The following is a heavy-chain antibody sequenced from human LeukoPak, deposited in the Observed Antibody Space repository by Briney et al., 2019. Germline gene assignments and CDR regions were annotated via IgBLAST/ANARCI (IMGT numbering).Heavy chain of an antibody. CDR2: VYYSGST. D-gene: IGHD2-8*01. J-gene: IGHJ6*02. Sequence: SETLSLTCTVSGGSISSYYWSWIRQPPGKGLEWIGYVYYSGSTNYNPSLKSRVTISIDTSKNQFSLKLCSVTAADTAVYYCARASVSVGMDVWGQGTTVTVSS. CDR3: ARASVSVGMDV. V-gene: IGHV4-59*01. CDR1: GGSISSYY.